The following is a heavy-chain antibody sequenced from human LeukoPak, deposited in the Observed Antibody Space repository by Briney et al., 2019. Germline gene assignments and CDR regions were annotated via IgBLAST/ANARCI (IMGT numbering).Heavy chain of an antibody. CDR3: ARQKITTSDY. CDR2: IYYSGST. Sequence: SETLSLTCTVSGGSISSSSHYWGWIRQPPGKGLEWIGSIYYSGSTYYNPSLKSRVIISVDTSKNQLSLKLTSVTAADTAVYYCARQKITTSDYWGQGTLVTVSS. J-gene: IGHJ4*02. CDR1: GGSISSSSHY. D-gene: IGHD3-22*01. V-gene: IGHV4-39*01.